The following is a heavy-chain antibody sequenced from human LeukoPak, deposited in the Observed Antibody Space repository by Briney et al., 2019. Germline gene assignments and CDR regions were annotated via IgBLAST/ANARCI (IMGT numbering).Heavy chain of an antibody. J-gene: IGHJ4*02. CDR1: GGSFSGYY. Sequence: SETLSLTCAASGGSFSGYYWSWIRQPPGKGLEWIGEINHSGGTNYNPSLKSGVTISVDKSKNQFFLKLSSVTAADTAVYYCARRKWVLRYFDWSFDYWGQGTLLTVSS. V-gene: IGHV4-34*01. CDR3: ARRKWVLRYFDWSFDY. CDR2: INHSGGT. D-gene: IGHD3-9*01.